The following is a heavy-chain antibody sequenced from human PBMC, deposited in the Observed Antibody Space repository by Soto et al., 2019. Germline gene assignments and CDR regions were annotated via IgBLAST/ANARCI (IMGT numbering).Heavy chain of an antibody. D-gene: IGHD3-22*01. CDR1: GFTFITCA. CDR2: ISGSGSTT. Sequence: PGGSLRLSCPATGFTFITCAISWCRQSPGKGLEWVSTISGSGSTTYYADSVKGRFTTSRDESKNSVYLQMNSLKTEDTAVYYCVRATYFSDSSGYTRCFDYWGQGTLVTVSS. CDR3: VRATYFSDSSGYTRCFDY. V-gene: IGHV3-23*01. J-gene: IGHJ4*02.